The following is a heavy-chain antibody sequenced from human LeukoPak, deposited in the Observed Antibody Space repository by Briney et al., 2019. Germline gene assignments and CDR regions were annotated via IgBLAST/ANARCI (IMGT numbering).Heavy chain of an antibody. CDR1: GYTFTSYA. CDR2: INAGNGNT. D-gene: IGHD3-9*01. J-gene: IGHJ4*02. CDR3: ARAKYYDILTGYLSPVDY. V-gene: IGHV1-3*01. Sequence: VASVKVSCKASGYTFTSYAMHWVRQAPGQRLEWMGWINAGNGNTKYSQKFQGRVTITRDTSASTAYMELSSLRSEDTAVYYCARAKYYDILTGYLSPVDYWGQGTLVTVSS.